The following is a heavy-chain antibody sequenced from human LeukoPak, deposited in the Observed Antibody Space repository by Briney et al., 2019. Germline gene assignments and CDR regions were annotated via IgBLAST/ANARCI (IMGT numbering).Heavy chain of an antibody. CDR2: SYYSWST. Sequence: GSLRLSCTTSGFTFSDYTMNWIRQPPGKGLEWIGYSYYSWSTNYNPSLKSRVTISVHTSKNQFSLMLSSVTAADTAVYYCARAGGSGSYYNGFYYYYYMDVWGKGTTVTVSS. CDR3: ARAGGSGSYYNGFYYYYYMDV. V-gene: IGHV4-59*01. J-gene: IGHJ6*03. D-gene: IGHD3-10*01. CDR1: GFTFSDYT.